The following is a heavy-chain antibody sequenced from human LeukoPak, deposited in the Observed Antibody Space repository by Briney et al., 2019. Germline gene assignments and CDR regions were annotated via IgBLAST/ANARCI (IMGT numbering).Heavy chain of an antibody. CDR3: ARDKASPFTYYGMDV. V-gene: IGHV3-48*03. J-gene: IGHJ6*02. D-gene: IGHD6-6*01. CDR1: RFTFSSYE. Sequence: GSLRLSCAASRFTFSSYEMNWVRRAPGKGLESVAYISSSGSITYYADSVKGRFTISRDNANNSLSLLMNSLRAEDTAVYYCARDKASPFTYYGMDVWGQGTTVTVSS. CDR2: ISSSGSIT.